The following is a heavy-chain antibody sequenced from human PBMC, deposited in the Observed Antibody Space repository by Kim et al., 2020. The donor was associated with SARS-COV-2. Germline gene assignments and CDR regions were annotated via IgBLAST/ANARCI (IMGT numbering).Heavy chain of an antibody. CDR3: VRGADVTLTSTELYYFDH. Sequence: GGSLRLSCSASGFSFRNYGMHWVRQAPGKGLEWVSIISYGGANPYYADSVRGRFTVSRDNSKNTLFLQMNSLGTDDTAVYYCVRGADVTLTSTELYYFDHWGQGILVTVSS. J-gene: IGHJ4*02. V-gene: IGHV3-30*03. CDR2: ISYGGANP. D-gene: IGHD2-21*02. CDR1: GFSFRNYG.